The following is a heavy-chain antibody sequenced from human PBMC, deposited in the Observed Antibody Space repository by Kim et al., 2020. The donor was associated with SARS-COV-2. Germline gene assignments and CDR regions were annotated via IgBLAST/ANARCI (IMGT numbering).Heavy chain of an antibody. CDR2: ISWNSGSI. Sequence: GGSLRLSCAASGFTFDDYAMHWVRQAPGKGLEWVSGISWNSGSIGYADSVKGRFTISKDNAKNSLYLQMNSLRAEDTALYYCAKEGGGLGIRYFDLWGRGTLVTVSS. V-gene: IGHV3-9*01. CDR1: GFTFDDYA. J-gene: IGHJ2*01. CDR3: AKEGGGLGIRYFDL. D-gene: IGHD3-16*01.